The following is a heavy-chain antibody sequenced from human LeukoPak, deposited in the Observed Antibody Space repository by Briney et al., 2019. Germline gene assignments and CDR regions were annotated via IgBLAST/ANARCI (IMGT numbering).Heavy chain of an antibody. CDR2: MSSGGTT. CDR1: GFTVGSNY. D-gene: IGHD1-26*01. V-gene: IGHV3-66*01. Sequence: GGSLRLSCAVSGFTVGSNYMSWVRLAPGKGLEWVSIMSSGGTTSYADSVKGRFTISRGNSRNTLYLQMNSLRAEDTGVYYCAPRGAPGYYYGMDVWGQGTTVTVSS. J-gene: IGHJ6*02. CDR3: APRGAPGYYYGMDV.